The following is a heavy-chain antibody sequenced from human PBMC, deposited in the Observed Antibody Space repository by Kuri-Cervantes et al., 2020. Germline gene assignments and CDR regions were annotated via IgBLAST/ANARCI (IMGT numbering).Heavy chain of an antibody. J-gene: IGHJ4*02. D-gene: IGHD3-10*01. CDR3: AKPRDYHGSGLDY. CDR2: ISGSGGST. Sequence: GESLKISCAASGFTVTSNYMSWVRQAPGKGLEWVSAISGSGGSTYYADSVKGRFTISRDNSKNTLYLQMNSLRAEDTAVYYCAKPRDYHGSGLDYWGQGTLVTVSS. CDR1: GFTVTSNY. V-gene: IGHV3-23*01.